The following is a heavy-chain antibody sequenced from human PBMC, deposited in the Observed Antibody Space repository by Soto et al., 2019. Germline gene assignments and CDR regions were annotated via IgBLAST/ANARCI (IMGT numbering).Heavy chain of an antibody. Sequence: GGFLRLSCAASGFTFSSYSMNWVRQAPGKGLEWVSYISSSSSTIYYADSVKGRFTISRDNAKNSLYLQMNSLRAEDTAVYYCARDIVVVVAATPAFDYWGQGTLVTVSS. CDR3: ARDIVVVVAATPAFDY. CDR1: GFTFSSYS. V-gene: IGHV3-48*01. CDR2: ISSSSSTI. D-gene: IGHD2-15*01. J-gene: IGHJ4*02.